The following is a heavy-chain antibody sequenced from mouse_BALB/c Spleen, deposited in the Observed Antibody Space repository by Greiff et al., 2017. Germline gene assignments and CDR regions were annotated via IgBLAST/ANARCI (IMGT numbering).Heavy chain of an antibody. CDR3: AIYGNYVDY. CDR1: GFTFSSYG. J-gene: IGHJ2*01. D-gene: IGHD2-1*01. Sequence: EVQRVESGGGLVQPGGSLKLSCAASGFTFSSYGMSWVRQTPDKRLELVATINSNGCSTYYPDSVKGRFTISRDNAKNTLYLQMSSLKSEDTAMYYCAIYGNYVDYWGQGTTLTVSS. CDR2: INSNGCST. V-gene: IGHV5-6-3*01.